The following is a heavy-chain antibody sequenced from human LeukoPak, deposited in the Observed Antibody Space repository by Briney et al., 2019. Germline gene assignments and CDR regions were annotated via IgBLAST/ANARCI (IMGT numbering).Heavy chain of an antibody. CDR3: ARDFGGFGYYFDY. D-gene: IGHD3-10*01. CDR1: GYTFNNYG. Sequence: ASVKVSCKASGYTFNNYGVSWVRQAPGQGREWVGWISAYKGKKNHAQEFQGRITLTIDTSTSTAYMDLRSLTSDDPAIYSCARDFGGFGYYFDYGGQGTLVTVSS. CDR2: ISAYKGKK. J-gene: IGHJ4*02. V-gene: IGHV1-18*01.